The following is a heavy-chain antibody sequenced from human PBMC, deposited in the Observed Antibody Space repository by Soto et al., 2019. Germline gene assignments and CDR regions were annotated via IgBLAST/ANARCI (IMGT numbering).Heavy chain of an antibody. V-gene: IGHV4-30-4*01. CDR1: GGSISSGDYY. Sequence: SETLSLTCTVSGGSISSGDYYWSWTRQPPGKGLEWIGYIYYSGSTYYNPPLKSRVTISVDTSKNQFSLKLSSVTAADTAVYYCARDLGLLWSGFDPWGQGTLVTVSS. D-gene: IGHD3-10*01. J-gene: IGHJ5*02. CDR2: IYYSGST. CDR3: ARDLGLLWSGFDP.